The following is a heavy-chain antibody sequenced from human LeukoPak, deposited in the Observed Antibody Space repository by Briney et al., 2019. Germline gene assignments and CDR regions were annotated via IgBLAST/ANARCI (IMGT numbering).Heavy chain of an antibody. CDR2: INPNSGGT. V-gene: IGHV1-2*02. CDR3: ARDDSSSWYYYYYMDV. D-gene: IGHD6-13*01. CDR1: GYTFTGYY. J-gene: IGHJ6*03. Sequence: GASVKVSCKASGYTFTGYYMHWVRQAPGQGLEWMGWINPNSGGTNYAQKFQGRVTMTRDTSISTAYMELSRLRSDDTAVYYCARDDSSSWYYYYYMDVWGKGTTVTISS.